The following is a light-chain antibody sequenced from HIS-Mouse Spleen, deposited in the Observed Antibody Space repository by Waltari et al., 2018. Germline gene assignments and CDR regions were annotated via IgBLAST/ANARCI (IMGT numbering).Light chain of an antibody. CDR2: DVS. V-gene: IGLV2-11*01. CDR1: SSDVGGYNY. Sequence: QSALTQPRSVSGSPGQSVTISCTGTSSDVGGYNYVSWYQQHPGKAPKRMIYDVSKRTSGVPDRFSGSKSGNTASLTISGLQAEDEADYYCCSYAGSYTWVFGGGTKLTVL. J-gene: IGLJ3*02. CDR3: CSYAGSYTWV.